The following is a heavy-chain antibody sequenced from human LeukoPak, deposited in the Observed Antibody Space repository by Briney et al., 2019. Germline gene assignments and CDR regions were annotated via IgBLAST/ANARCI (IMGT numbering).Heavy chain of an antibody. J-gene: IGHJ4*02. Sequence: ASVKVSCKASGYTFIAYHTHWVRQAPGQGLEWMGRIHPSSGATNYAQRFQGRATLTRDTSINTTYMELSRLTSDDTAVYYCARDLPFEDWGQGTLVTVSS. D-gene: IGHD2/OR15-2a*01. V-gene: IGHV1-2*06. CDR3: ARDLPFED. CDR2: IHPSSGAT. CDR1: GYTFIAYH.